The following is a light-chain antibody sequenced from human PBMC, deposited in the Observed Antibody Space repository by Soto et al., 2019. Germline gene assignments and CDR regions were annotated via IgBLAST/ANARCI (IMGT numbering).Light chain of an antibody. CDR2: EAT. V-gene: IGKV1-5*01. Sequence: DIQMTQSPSTLSASVGDRVTITCRASQRISTWLAWYQQKPGKAPKLLIFEATTLETGVPSRFSGSGSGTDFTLTIAGLQPDDLATYYGHKYSTYGTFGQGTKVEVK. CDR1: QRISTW. J-gene: IGKJ1*01. CDR3: HKYSTYGT.